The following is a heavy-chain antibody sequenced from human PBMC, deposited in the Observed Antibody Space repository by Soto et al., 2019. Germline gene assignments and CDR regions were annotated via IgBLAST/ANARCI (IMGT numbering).Heavy chain of an antibody. J-gene: IGHJ4*02. D-gene: IGHD6-6*01. CDR2: ISSSSSYI. CDR1: GFTFSSYS. V-gene: IGHV3-21*01. CDR3: AVDSSSFLFDY. Sequence: EVQLVESGGGLVKPGGSLRLSCAASGFTFSSYSMNWVRQAPGKGLEWVSSISSSSSYIYYADSVKGLFTISRDNAKNSLYLQMNSLRAEDTAVYYCAVDSSSFLFDYWGQGTLVTVSS.